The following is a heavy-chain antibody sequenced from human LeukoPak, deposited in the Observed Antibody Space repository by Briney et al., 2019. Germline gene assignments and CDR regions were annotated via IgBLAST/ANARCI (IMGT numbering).Heavy chain of an antibody. V-gene: IGHV4-59*01. Sequence: KTSETLSLTCTVSGGSISSYYWSWIRQPPGKGLEWIGYIYYSGSTNYNPSLKSRVTISVDTSKNQFSLKLSSVTAADTAVYSCAREGTAGTAFDIRGQGTMVTVSS. CDR3: AREGTAGTAFDI. D-gene: IGHD6-13*01. CDR1: GGSISSYY. J-gene: IGHJ3*02. CDR2: IYYSGST.